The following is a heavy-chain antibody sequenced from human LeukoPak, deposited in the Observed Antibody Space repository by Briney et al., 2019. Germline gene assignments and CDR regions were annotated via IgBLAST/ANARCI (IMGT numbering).Heavy chain of an antibody. Sequence: GGSLRLSCAVSGFTASSNYMSWVRQAPGKGLEWASLIYSDGRTYYADSEKGRFTISRDNSKNMVFLQMNSVRAGDTAMYYCAGYNYYYDGTTYRYFQHWGQGTLVTVSS. D-gene: IGHD3-22*01. CDR3: AGYNYYYDGTTYRYFQH. CDR1: GFTASSNY. J-gene: IGHJ1*01. V-gene: IGHV3-53*01. CDR2: IYSDGRT.